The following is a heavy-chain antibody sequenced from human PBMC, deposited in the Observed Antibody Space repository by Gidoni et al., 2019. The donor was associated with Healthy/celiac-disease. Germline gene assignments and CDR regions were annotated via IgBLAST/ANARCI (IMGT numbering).Heavy chain of an antibody. CDR3: ARAPYYYDSSGYYHYGMDV. J-gene: IGHJ6*02. D-gene: IGHD3-22*01. Sequence: QVQLQESGPGLVKPSETLSLTCTVSGGSIRRYYWSWIRQPAGKGLEWIGRIYTSGSTNYNPSLKSRVTRSVDTSKNQFSLKLSSVTAADTAVYYCARAPYYYDSSGYYHYGMDVWGQGTTVTVSS. CDR1: GGSIRRYY. CDR2: IYTSGST. V-gene: IGHV4-4*07.